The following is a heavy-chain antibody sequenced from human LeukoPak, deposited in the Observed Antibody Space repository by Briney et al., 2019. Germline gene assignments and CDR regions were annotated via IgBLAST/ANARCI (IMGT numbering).Heavy chain of an antibody. CDR2: TIPMLGVP. D-gene: IGHD1-1*01. CDR1: GGTFSDYA. Sequence: SVKVSCKASGGTFSDYAISWVRQAPGQGLEWMGRTIPMLGVPNYAQKFQGRVTISADEPTSTAYMELSSLRSEDTAVYYCAGDRPNWKFEVDVFDGWGQGTLVVVSS. V-gene: IGHV1-69*04. J-gene: IGHJ4*02. CDR3: AGDRPNWKFEVDVFDG.